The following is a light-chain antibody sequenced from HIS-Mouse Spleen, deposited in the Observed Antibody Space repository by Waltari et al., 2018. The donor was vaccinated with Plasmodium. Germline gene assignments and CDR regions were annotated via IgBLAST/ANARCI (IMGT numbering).Light chain of an antibody. V-gene: IGLV2-11*01. J-gene: IGLJ1*01. CDR2: DVL. CDR1: SSAVGGYNY. CDR3: CSYAGSYTYV. Sequence: QSALTQPRSVSGSPGPSVPISCTGTSSAVGGYNYVSWYQHNPGKAPKLMIYDVLKRPSGVPDRFSGSKSGNTASLTISGLQAEDEADYYCCSYAGSYTYVFGTGTKVTVL.